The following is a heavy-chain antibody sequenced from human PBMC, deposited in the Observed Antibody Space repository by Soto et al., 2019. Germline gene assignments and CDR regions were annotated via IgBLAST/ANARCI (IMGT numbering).Heavy chain of an antibody. CDR2: IKQDGSEK. CDR1: GFTFSSYW. Sequence: PGGSLRLSXAASGFTFSSYWMSWVRQAPGKGLEWVANIKQDGSEKYYVDSVKGRFTISRDNAKNSLYLQMNSLRAEDTAVYYCARRSYYDSSGYPLFDYWGQGTLVTVSS. D-gene: IGHD3-22*01. J-gene: IGHJ4*02. CDR3: ARRSYYDSSGYPLFDY. V-gene: IGHV3-7*01.